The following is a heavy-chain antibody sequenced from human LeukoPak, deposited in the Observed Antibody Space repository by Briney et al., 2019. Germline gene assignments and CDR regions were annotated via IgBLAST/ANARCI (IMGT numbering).Heavy chain of an antibody. CDR2: IYYSGSA. CDR1: SGSISGSTYY. D-gene: IGHD2-21*01. Sequence: SETLSLTCIVSSGSISGSTYYWGWVRQPPGKGLEWIGSIYYSGSAYYKPSLKSRVTISVDTSKNQFSLRLSSVTAADTAVYYLATPIRCWHSFDYWGQGAPGNGSS. V-gene: IGHV4-39*01. J-gene: IGHJ4*03. CDR3: ATPIRCWHSFDY.